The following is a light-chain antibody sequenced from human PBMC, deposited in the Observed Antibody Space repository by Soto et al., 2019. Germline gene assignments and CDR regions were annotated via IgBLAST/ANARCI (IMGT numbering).Light chain of an antibody. CDR2: ASS. CDR1: QSVSSSY. J-gene: IGKJ1*01. V-gene: IGKV3-20*01. Sequence: EIVLTQPPGTLYSSPGERATLSCRASQSVSSSYLAWYQNKPRQAPRLLIYASSSRATGIPDRFGGSWSGTEFTLTISRLQSEYLAVYSCQQYGESSRTLGRGTNVELK. CDR3: QQYGESSRT.